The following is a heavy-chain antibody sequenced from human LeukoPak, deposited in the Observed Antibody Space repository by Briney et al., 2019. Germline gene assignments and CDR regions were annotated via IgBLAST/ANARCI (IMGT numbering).Heavy chain of an antibody. V-gene: IGHV4-39*01. J-gene: IGHJ3*02. CDR1: GVSISSSNSY. CDR2: IYYSGNT. Sequence: SETLSLTCTVSGVSISSSNSYWGWIRQPPGKGLEWIGSIYYSGNTYYNASLKSQVSISIDTSKNQFPLRLTSVTAADTAVYYCARHPHPTTDCSSTSCYAHHAFDIWGQGTMVTVSS. D-gene: IGHD2-2*01. CDR3: ARHPHPTTDCSSTSCYAHHAFDI.